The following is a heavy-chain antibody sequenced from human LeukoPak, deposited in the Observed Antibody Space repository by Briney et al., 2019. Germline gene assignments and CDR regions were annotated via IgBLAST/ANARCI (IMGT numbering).Heavy chain of an antibody. J-gene: IGHJ5*02. CDR3: ASVLYSSSSPGFDP. CDR2: IYTSGST. V-gene: IGHV4-61*02. CDR1: GGSISSGSYY. Sequence: PSQTLSLTCTVSGGSISSGSYYWSWIRQPAGKGLEWIGRIYTSGSTNYNPSLKSRVTISVDTSKNQFSLKLSSVTAADTAVYYCASVLYSSSSPGFDPWGQGTLVTVSS. D-gene: IGHD6-13*01.